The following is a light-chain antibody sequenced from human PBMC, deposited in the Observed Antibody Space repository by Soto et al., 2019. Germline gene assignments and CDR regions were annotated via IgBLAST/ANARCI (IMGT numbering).Light chain of an antibody. CDR2: AAS. Sequence: EIVLTQSPGTLSLSPGERATLSCRASQSVSSSYLAWYQQKPGQAPRLLLYAASSRASGIPDRFSGSGSGTDFTLTIRRLEPEDFAVYYCQQYDGSHFTFGPGTKVDIK. CDR3: QQYDGSHFT. V-gene: IGKV3-20*01. CDR1: QSVSSSY. J-gene: IGKJ3*01.